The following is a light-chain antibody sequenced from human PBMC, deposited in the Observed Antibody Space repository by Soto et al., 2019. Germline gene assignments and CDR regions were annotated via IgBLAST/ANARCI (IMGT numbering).Light chain of an antibody. CDR2: GAS. J-gene: IGKJ4*01. V-gene: IGKV3-15*01. CDR1: ESVSNN. CDR3: QQYNTWPLT. Sequence: EIVLTQSPATLSVSQGERATLSCRASESVSNNLAWYQQKPGQAPRLLIFGASARATGIPARFSGSGSGTECTLTISSVQSEDFEVYYCQQYNTWPLTFGGGTNVEIK.